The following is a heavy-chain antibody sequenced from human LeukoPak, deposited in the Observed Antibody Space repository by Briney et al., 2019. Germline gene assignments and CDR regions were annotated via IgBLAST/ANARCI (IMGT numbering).Heavy chain of an antibody. Sequence: VASVKVSCKVSGYTLTELSMHWVRQAPGKGLEWMGGFDPGDGETIYAQKFQGRVTMTEDTSTDTAYMELSSLRSEDTAVYYCATDRYCSGGSCYSDYYYGMDVWGQGTTVTVSS. V-gene: IGHV1-24*01. J-gene: IGHJ6*02. CDR3: ATDRYCSGGSCYSDYYYGMDV. CDR1: GYTLTELS. D-gene: IGHD2-15*01. CDR2: FDPGDGET.